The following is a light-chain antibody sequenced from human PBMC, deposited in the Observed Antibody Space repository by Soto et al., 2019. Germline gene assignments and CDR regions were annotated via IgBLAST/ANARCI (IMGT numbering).Light chain of an antibody. CDR3: AAWDDSLTMV. CDR1: SSNIGAGYD. CDR2: GNS. V-gene: IGLV1-40*01. Sequence: QLVLTQPPSVSGAPGQRVTISCTGSSSNIGAGYDVHWYQQLPGTAPKLLIYGNSNRPSGVPDRFSGSKSGTSASLAITGLQAEDEADYYCAAWDDSLTMVFGGGTKLTVL. J-gene: IGLJ2*01.